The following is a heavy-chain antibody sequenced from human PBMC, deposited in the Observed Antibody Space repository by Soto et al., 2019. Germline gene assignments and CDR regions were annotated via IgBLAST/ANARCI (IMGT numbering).Heavy chain of an antibody. V-gene: IGHV1-58*01. CDR2: IVVGSGNT. CDR1: GFTFTSSA. D-gene: IGHD3-3*01. J-gene: IGHJ6*02. Sequence: SVKVSCKASGFTFTSSAVQWVRQARGRRLEWIGWIVVGSGNTNYAQKFQERVTITRDMSTSTAYMELSSLRSEDTAVYYCAADYPTPYYYFWSGNGMDVWGQGTKV. CDR3: AADYPTPYYYFWSGNGMDV.